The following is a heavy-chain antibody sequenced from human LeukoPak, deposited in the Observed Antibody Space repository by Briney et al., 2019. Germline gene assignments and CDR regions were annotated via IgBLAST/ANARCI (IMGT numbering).Heavy chain of an antibody. J-gene: IGHJ4*02. CDR3: ARDNSWTQVYFDY. Sequence: GGSLRLSCAASGFTFSSYGMHWVRQAPGKGLEWVSSISSSSSYIYYADSVKGRFTISRDNAKNSLYLQMNSLRAEDTAVYYCARDNSWTQVYFDYWGQGTLVTVSS. CDR2: ISSSSSYI. V-gene: IGHV3-21*01. D-gene: IGHD6-13*01. CDR1: GFTFSSYG.